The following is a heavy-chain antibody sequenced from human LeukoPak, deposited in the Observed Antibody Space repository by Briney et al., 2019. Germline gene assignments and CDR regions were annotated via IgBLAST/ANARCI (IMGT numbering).Heavy chain of an antibody. D-gene: IGHD2-2*01. J-gene: IGHJ6*03. Sequence: ASVKVSCKASGGTFSSHAIAWVRQAPGQGPEWMGGIIPISGTANYAQKFQGRVTITTDESTSTAYMELSSLTSDDTAVYYCARGLQYQLLKALGYYYMDIWGEGTTVTVSS. CDR1: GGTFSSHA. CDR3: ARGLQYQLLKALGYYYMDI. V-gene: IGHV1-69*05. CDR2: IIPISGTA.